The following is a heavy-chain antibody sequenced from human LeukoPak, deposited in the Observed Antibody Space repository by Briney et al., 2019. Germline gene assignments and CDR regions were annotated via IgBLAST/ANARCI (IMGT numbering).Heavy chain of an antibody. D-gene: IGHD2-8*01. CDR2: ILASGSPT. CDR1: GFNFNSYT. J-gene: IGHJ4*02. Sequence: GGSLRLSCAASGFNFNSYTMNWVRQAPGKGLQWVANILASGSPTYYADSVKGRFIISRDNSKNTVYLQMNSLRVEDMAIYYCAKDLRPDGVDNFDHWGQGILVTVSS. V-gene: IGHV3-23*01. CDR3: AKDLRPDGVDNFDH.